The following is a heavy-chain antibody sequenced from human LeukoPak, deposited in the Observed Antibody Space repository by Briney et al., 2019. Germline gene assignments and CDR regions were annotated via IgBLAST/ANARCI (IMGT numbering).Heavy chain of an antibody. CDR2: IVVGSGNT. Sequence: ASVKDSCKASGFTFTSSAMQWVRQARGQRLEWIGWIVVGSGNTNCAQKFQERVTITRDMSTSTAYMELSSLRSEDTAVYYCAASYYDSSGYSVPAFDIWGQGTMVTVSS. J-gene: IGHJ3*02. D-gene: IGHD3-22*01. V-gene: IGHV1-58*02. CDR1: GFTFTSSA. CDR3: AASYYDSSGYSVPAFDI.